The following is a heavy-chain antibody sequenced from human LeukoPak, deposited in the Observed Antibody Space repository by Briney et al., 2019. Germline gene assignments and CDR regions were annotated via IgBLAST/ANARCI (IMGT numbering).Heavy chain of an antibody. V-gene: IGHV3-30*04. Sequence: GRSLRLSCAASGFTFSSYAMHWVRQAPGKGLEWVAVISYDGSNKYYADSVKGRFTISRDNSKNTLHLQMNSLRAEDTAVYYCAREAYSYGYIDYWGQGTLVTVSS. J-gene: IGHJ4*02. CDR2: ISYDGSNK. CDR3: AREAYSYGYIDY. CDR1: GFTFSSYA. D-gene: IGHD5-18*01.